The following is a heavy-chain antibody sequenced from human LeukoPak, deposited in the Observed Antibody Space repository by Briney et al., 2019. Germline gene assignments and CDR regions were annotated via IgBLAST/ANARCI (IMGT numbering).Heavy chain of an antibody. CDR1: GFTFSSYS. J-gene: IGHJ4*02. V-gene: IGHV3-48*01. CDR3: ARGGVYGDPITDY. D-gene: IGHD4-17*01. Sequence: PGGSLRLSCAASGFTFSSYSMNWVRQAPGKGLEWVSYISSSSSTIYYADSVKGRFTISRDNAKNSLYLQMNSLRAEDTAVYYCARGGVYGDPITDYWGQGTLVTVSP. CDR2: ISSSSSTI.